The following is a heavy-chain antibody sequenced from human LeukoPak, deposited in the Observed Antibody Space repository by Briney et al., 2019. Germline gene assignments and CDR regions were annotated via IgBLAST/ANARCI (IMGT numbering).Heavy chain of an antibody. D-gene: IGHD7-27*01. Sequence: PGGPLRLSCAASGXTFSSSWMHWVRQAPEKGLVWVSRINSDGSSTTYADSVKGRFTISRDNAKNTLYLQMNSLRAEDMAVYYCARDNWGIDYWGRGTLVTVSS. CDR3: ARDNWGIDY. J-gene: IGHJ4*02. V-gene: IGHV3-74*03. CDR1: GXTFSSSW. CDR2: INSDGSST.